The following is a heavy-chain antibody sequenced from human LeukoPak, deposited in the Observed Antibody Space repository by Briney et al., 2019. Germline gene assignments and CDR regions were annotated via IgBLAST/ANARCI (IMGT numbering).Heavy chain of an antibody. CDR1: GFSLSTRGMR. Sequence: SGPALVKPTQTLTLTCTFSGFSLSTRGMRVSWIRQPPGKALEWLARIDWDDDKFYSTSLKTRLTISKDTSKNQVVLTMTNMDPVDTATYYCARNLIAAGFDPWGQGTLVTVSS. J-gene: IGHJ5*02. V-gene: IGHV2-70*04. CDR3: ARNLIAAGFDP. D-gene: IGHD6-13*01. CDR2: IDWDDDK.